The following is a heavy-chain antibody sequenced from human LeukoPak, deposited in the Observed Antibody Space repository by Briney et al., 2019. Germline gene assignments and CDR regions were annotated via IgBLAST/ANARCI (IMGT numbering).Heavy chain of an antibody. D-gene: IGHD3-22*01. CDR3: VRTNYYDSSVTRGYYGMDV. Sequence: GGSLRLSCAASGFTVSKYDMHWVRQATGKGLEWVSAIGIVGDTYYRGSVKGRFTMSRENGNNNVYLQMNSLRDGDTAVYYCVRTNYYDSSVTRGYYGMDVWGQGTTVTVSS. CDR1: GFTVSKYD. CDR2: IGIVGDT. J-gene: IGHJ6*02. V-gene: IGHV3-13*01.